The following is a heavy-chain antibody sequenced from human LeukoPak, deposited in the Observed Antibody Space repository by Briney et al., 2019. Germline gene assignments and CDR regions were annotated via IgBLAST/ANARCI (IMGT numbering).Heavy chain of an antibody. V-gene: IGHV4-59*08. CDR2: IYYSGST. CDR3: ARHGPYTSGTYSFDY. D-gene: IGHD3-10*01. J-gene: IGHJ4*02. CDR1: GASISSYY. Sequence: SGTLSLTCTVSGASISSYYWSWIRQPPGKGLEWIGYIYYSGSTNYNPSLKSRLTISVDTSKNQFSLKLSSVTAADAALYYCARHGPYTSGTYSFDYWGQGAQVTVSS.